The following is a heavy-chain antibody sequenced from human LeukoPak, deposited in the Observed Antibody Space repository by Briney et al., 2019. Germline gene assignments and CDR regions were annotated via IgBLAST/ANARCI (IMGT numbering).Heavy chain of an antibody. CDR2: IKQDGSEK. Sequence: PGGSLRLSCAASGFAFSSHWMHWVRQAPGKGLEWVANIKQDGSEKYYVDSVKGRFTISRDNAKNSLYLQMNSLRAEDTAVYYCAKDKYYDSSGYIDYWGQGTLVTVSS. CDR1: GFAFSSHW. CDR3: AKDKYYDSSGYIDY. D-gene: IGHD3-22*01. J-gene: IGHJ4*02. V-gene: IGHV3-7*01.